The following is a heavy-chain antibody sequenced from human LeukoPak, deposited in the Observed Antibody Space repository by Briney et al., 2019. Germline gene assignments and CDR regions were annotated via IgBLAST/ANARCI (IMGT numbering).Heavy chain of an antibody. CDR1: GGTFSSYA. Sequence: SVKVSYKASGGTFSSYAISWVRQAPGQGPEWMGGIIPIFGTANYAQKFQGRVTITADESTSTAYMELSSLRSEDTAVYYCARGLWFGELLTYYYYMDVWGKGTTVTVSS. V-gene: IGHV1-69*13. CDR2: IIPIFGTA. CDR3: ARGLWFGELLTYYYYMDV. D-gene: IGHD3-10*01. J-gene: IGHJ6*03.